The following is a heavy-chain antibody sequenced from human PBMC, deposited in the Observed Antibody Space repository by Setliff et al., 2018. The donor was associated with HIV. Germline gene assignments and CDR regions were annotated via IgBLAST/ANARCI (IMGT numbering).Heavy chain of an antibody. CDR3: AKDFLELSRVNFWGLDAFYI. CDR2: VSYDGSRT. D-gene: IGHD3-3*01. J-gene: IGHJ3*02. V-gene: IGHV3-30*04. Sequence: GGSLRLSCVASGFTFRTFAMHWVRQAQGKGLEWVSVVSYDGSRTLYADAVKGRFTISRDNSKNTLYLQMNSLRVEYTAVYYCAKDFLELSRVNFWGLDAFYIWGQGTMVTVSS. CDR1: GFTFRTFA.